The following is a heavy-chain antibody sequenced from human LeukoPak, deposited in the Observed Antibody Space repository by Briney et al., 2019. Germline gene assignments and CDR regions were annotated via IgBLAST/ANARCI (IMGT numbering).Heavy chain of an antibody. D-gene: IGHD5-12*01. CDR1: GGSITSVGYY. CDR2: IYPSGNT. Sequence: SQTLSLTCTVSGGSITSVGYYWTWLRQPAGKGLEWIGRIYPSGNTMYNPPLTSRVTISVDTSKNQFSLKLSSVTAPGTAVYYCARVFGGSDFNYYYYYMDVWGKGTTVTISS. CDR3: ARVFGGSDFNYYYYYMDV. J-gene: IGHJ6*03. V-gene: IGHV4-61*02.